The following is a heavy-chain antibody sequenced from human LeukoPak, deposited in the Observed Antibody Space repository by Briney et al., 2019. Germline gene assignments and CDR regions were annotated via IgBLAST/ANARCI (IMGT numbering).Heavy chain of an antibody. CDR1: GFTFSSYA. CDR2: ISGSGGST. V-gene: IGHV3-23*01. J-gene: IGHJ4*02. D-gene: IGHD3-22*01. Sequence: HPGGSLRLSCAASGFTFSSYAMSWVRQAPGKGLEWVSAISGSGGSTYYADSVKGRFTISRDNTEKSLFLQMSSLRVEDTAIYYCARDRRGYDGSRHYYRHFDLWGQGTLVTVSS. CDR3: ARDRRGYDGSRHYYRHFDL.